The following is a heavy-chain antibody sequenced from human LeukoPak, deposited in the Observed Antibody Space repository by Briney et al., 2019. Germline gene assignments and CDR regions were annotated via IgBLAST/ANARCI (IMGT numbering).Heavy chain of an antibody. D-gene: IGHD2-2*01. Sequence: ASVKVSCKASGYTFTSYAMYWVRQAPGQRLEWMGLINAGNGNTKYSQKFQGRVTITRDTSASTAYMELSSLRSEDTAVYYCARDGRGQNIVVVPAAMGAKGPPDVWGQGTTVTVSS. V-gene: IGHV1-3*01. CDR3: ARDGRGQNIVVVPAAMGAKGPPDV. CDR1: GYTFTSYA. CDR2: INAGNGNT. J-gene: IGHJ6*02.